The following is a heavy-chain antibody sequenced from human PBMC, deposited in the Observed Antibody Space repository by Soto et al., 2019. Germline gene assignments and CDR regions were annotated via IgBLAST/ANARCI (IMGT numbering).Heavy chain of an antibody. CDR1: GYTFTSYD. CDR3: ARGLRGYSYGLGAFDI. D-gene: IGHD5-18*01. Sequence: ASVKFSCKASGYTFTSYDINWVRQATGQGLEWMGWMNPNSGNTGYAQKFQGRVTMTRNTSISTAYMELSSLRSEDTAVHYCARGLRGYSYGLGAFDIWGQGTMVTVSS. J-gene: IGHJ3*02. V-gene: IGHV1-8*01. CDR2: MNPNSGNT.